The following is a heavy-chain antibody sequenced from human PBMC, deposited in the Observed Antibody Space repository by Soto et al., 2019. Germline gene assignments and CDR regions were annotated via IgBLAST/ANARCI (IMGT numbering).Heavy chain of an antibody. CDR2: INAGNGNT. J-gene: IGHJ5*02. V-gene: IGHV1-3*01. CDR3: ARDLVPAAMVYWFDP. CDR1: GYTFTSYA. Sequence: ASVKVSCKASGYTFTSYAMHWVRQAPGQRLEWMGWINAGNGNTKYSQKFQGRVTITRDTSASTAYMELSSLRSEDTAVYYCARDLVPAAMVYWFDPWGQGTLVIVSS. D-gene: IGHD2-2*01.